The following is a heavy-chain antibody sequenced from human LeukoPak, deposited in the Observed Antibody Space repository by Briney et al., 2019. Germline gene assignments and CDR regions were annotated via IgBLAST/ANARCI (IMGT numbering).Heavy chain of an antibody. Sequence: SETLSLTCTVSGGSIISYYWSWIRQPPGKGLEWIGYIYYSGSTNYNPSLKSRVTISVDRSKNQFSLKLSSVTAADTAVYYCARGPVSHRRFDYWGQGTLVTVSS. CDR1: GGSIISYY. V-gene: IGHV4-59*12. CDR2: IYYSGST. J-gene: IGHJ4*02. CDR3: ARGPVSHRRFDY. D-gene: IGHD1-14*01.